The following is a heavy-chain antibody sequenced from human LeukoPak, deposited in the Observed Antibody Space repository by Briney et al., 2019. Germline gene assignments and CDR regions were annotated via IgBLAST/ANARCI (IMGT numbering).Heavy chain of an antibody. J-gene: IGHJ4*02. CDR3: ARGHYYYDSSGYEPYFDY. CDR2: INPSGGST. V-gene: IGHV1-46*01. Sequence: GASVKVSCKASGYTFTSYHMHWVRQAPGQVLEWMGIINPSGGSTSYAQKFQGRVTMTRDTSTSTVYMELSSLRSEDTAVYYCARGHYYYDSSGYEPYFDYWGQGTLVTVSS. CDR1: GYTFTSYH. D-gene: IGHD3-22*01.